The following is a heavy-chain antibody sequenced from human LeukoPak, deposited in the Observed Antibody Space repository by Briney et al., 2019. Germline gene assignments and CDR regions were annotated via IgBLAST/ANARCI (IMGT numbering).Heavy chain of an antibody. D-gene: IGHD6-13*01. J-gene: IGHJ4*02. Sequence: GGSLRLSCAAPGFTFSSYSMNWVRQAPGKGLEWVSSISSSSSYIYYADSVKGRFTISRDNAKNSLYLQMNSLRAEDTAVYYCARGTRAAAGTLFYWGQGTLVTVS. V-gene: IGHV3-21*01. CDR2: ISSSSSYI. CDR1: GFTFSSYS. CDR3: ARGTRAAAGTLFY.